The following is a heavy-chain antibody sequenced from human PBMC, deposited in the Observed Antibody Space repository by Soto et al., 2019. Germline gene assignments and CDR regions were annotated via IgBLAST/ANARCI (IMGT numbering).Heavy chain of an antibody. CDR1: LGSISSSNW. J-gene: IGHJ4*02. Sequence: SETLSLTCGVSLGSISSSNWWSWVRQPPGKGLEWIGEIYQSGSTNYNPSLKSRVTISVDKSKNQFSLKLTSVTAADTAVYYCARSIGYSGYGLDYWGQGTLVTVS. CDR3: ARSIGYSGYGLDY. V-gene: IGHV4-4*02. D-gene: IGHD5-12*01. CDR2: IYQSGST.